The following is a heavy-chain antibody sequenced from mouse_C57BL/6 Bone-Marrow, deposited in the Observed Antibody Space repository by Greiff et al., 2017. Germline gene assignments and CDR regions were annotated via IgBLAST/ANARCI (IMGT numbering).Heavy chain of an antibody. D-gene: IGHD2-4*01. CDR2: IRNKANGYTT. Sequence: DVKLVESGGGLVQPGASLRLSCAASGFTFTDYYMSWVRQPPGKAPEWLALIRNKANGYTTEYTASVKGRFTISRDNSQNILYLQMNTLRAEDSATYYCVKGGRSIYYDYPYAMDYWGQGTSVTVSS. CDR3: VKGGRSIYYDYPYAMDY. V-gene: IGHV7-4*01. J-gene: IGHJ4*01. CDR1: GFTFTDYY.